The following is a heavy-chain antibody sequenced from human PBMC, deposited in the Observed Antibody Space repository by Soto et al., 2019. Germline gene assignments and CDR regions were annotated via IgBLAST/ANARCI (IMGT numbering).Heavy chain of an antibody. CDR3: ARIPSSRSWYFDY. Sequence: PGGSLRLSCAASGFTFTSYAMSWVRQAPGQGPEWVSAISGSSARTYYADSVKGRFTISRDNSKNTLYLQMNSLRAEDTAVYYCARIPSSRSWYFDYWGQGTLVTVSS. V-gene: IGHV3-23*01. CDR2: ISGSSART. CDR1: GFTFTSYA. J-gene: IGHJ4*02. D-gene: IGHD6-13*01.